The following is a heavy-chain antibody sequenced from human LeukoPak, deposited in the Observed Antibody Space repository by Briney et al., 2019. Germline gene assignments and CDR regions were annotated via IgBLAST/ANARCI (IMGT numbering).Heavy chain of an antibody. CDR3: ARELYDYVWGSCSYPDY. CDR2: FYSGGGA. V-gene: IGHV3-53*01. CDR1: GFTVAANY. J-gene: IGHJ4*02. D-gene: IGHD3-16*01. Sequence: GGSLRLSCSVSGFTVAANYMTWVRQAPGKGLEWVSVFYSGGGAYYADSAKGRFTISRDNAKNTLYLQMNSLRAEDTAVYYCARELYDYVWGSCSYPDYWGQGTLVTVSS.